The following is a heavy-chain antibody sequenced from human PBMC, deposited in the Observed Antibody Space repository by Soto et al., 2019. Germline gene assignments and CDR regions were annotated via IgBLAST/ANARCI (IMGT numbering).Heavy chain of an antibody. CDR3: ARENTPEMTRGWFAP. Sequence: VQLVESGGGLVKPGGSLRLSCAVSGFIFSDFSMNWVRQAPGKGLEWIGRVHAGGSFNYNPSLRRRAAISVDTSKSQVSLRLTSVTAADTAVYFCARENTPEMTRGWFAPWGQGTLVTVSS. V-gene: IGHV4-4*07. CDR2: VHAGGSF. J-gene: IGHJ5*02. D-gene: IGHD3-10*01. CDR1: GFIFSDFS.